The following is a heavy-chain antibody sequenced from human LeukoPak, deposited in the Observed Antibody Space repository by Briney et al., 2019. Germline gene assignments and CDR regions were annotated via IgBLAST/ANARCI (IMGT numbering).Heavy chain of an antibody. J-gene: IGHJ6*03. CDR2: IIPIFGTA. CDR1: GGTFSSYA. V-gene: IGHV1-69*05. CDR3: ARVQYQLLSNYYYYYMDV. Sequence: SVKVSCKASGGTFSSYAISWVRQAPGQGLEWMGRIIPIFGTANYAQKFQGRVTITTDESTSTAYMELSSLRSEDTAVYYCARVQYQLLSNYYYYYMDVWGKGTTVTASS. D-gene: IGHD2-2*01.